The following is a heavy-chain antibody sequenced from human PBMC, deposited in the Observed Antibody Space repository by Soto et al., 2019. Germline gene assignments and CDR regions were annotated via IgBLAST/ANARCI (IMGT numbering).Heavy chain of an antibody. CDR2: ISYDGSNK. D-gene: IGHD1-26*01. Sequence: QVQLVESGGGVVQPGRSLRLSCAASGFTFSNYAMHWVRQAPGKGLEWVAVISYDGSNKYYADSVKGRFTISRDNSKNTLYLQMNSLRAEDTAMYYCARPDLEGGSYPDYLGQGTLVTVSS. CDR3: ARPDLEGGSYPDY. V-gene: IGHV3-30-3*01. CDR1: GFTFSNYA. J-gene: IGHJ4*02.